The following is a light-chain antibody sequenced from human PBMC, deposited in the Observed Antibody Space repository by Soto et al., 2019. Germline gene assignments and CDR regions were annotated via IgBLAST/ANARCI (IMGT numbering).Light chain of an antibody. V-gene: IGKV1-33*01. CDR2: DAS. Sequence: DIQMTQSPSFLSASVGDRVTITCQASQAISDSLNWYQQQPGKAPKLLIYDASNLESGVPSEFSGSGSGTDFTFTISSLQPGDIATYYCQQYDSLPYTFGQGTKLEI. CDR1: QAISDS. J-gene: IGKJ2*01. CDR3: QQYDSLPYT.